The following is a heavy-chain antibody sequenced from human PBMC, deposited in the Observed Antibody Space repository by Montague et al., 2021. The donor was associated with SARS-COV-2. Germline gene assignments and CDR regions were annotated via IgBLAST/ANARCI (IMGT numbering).Heavy chain of an antibody. CDR3: ARGARQGYGFRLGSFDS. CDR1: GGSFSGYY. Sequence: SETLSLTCAVYGGSFSGYYWNWIRQPPGKGLEWIGEINHSGSINYNPSLKSRVTMSVDTSENQFSLKLSSVTAADTAVYYCARGARQGYGFRLGSFDSWGQGTLVTVSS. D-gene: IGHD3-16*01. J-gene: IGHJ4*02. CDR2: INHSGSI. V-gene: IGHV4-34*01.